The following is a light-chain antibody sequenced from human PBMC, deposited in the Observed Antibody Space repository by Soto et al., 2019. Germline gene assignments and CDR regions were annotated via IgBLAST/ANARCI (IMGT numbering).Light chain of an antibody. V-gene: IGKV3-20*01. CDR3: QQYGTSSRWT. Sequence: IVLTQSPGTLSLSPGERATLSCRASQNIGTYLAWYQHKPGQAPSVLIFGASTRANGVPDRLSGSGSGTDFTLTISRLDPADFAVYYGQQYGTSSRWTVGQGTRLEIK. J-gene: IGKJ5*01. CDR1: QNIGTY. CDR2: GAS.